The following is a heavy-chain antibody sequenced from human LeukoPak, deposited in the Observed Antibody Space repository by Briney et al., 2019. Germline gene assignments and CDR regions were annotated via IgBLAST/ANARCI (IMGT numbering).Heavy chain of an antibody. Sequence: GGSLRLSCAASGFTFSSYAMSWVRQAPGKGLEWASAISGSGGSTYYADSVKGRFTISRDNSKNTLYLQMNSLRAEDTAVYYCAKDYYDFWSGKYASYGMDVWGQGTTVTVSS. CDR1: GFTFSSYA. V-gene: IGHV3-23*01. CDR3: AKDYYDFWSGKYASYGMDV. D-gene: IGHD3-3*01. J-gene: IGHJ6*02. CDR2: ISGSGGST.